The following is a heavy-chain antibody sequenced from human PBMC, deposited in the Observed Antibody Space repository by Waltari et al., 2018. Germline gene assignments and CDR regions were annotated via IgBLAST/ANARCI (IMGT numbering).Heavy chain of an antibody. Sequence: QVKLQESGPGLVKPSETLSFICTVPGGSSLVSHWCCVRRSPGKGLAWVGYISSEGSTDYNPSLKSRLIISVDTSKKQFSLNLGSVTAADTAVYYCARHISGTYSQGFFDPWGQGRLVIVSS. V-gene: IGHV4-59*08. CDR1: GGSSLVSH. D-gene: IGHD1-26*01. CDR2: ISSEGST. CDR3: ARHISGTYSQGFFDP. J-gene: IGHJ5*02.